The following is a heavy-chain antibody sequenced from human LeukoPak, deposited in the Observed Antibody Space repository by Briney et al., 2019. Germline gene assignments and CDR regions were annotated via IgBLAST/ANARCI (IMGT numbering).Heavy chain of an antibody. CDR1: GYTFTSYD. Sequence: ASVKVSCKASGYTFTSYDINWVRQATGQGLEWMGWMNPNSGNTGYAQKFQGRVTMTRNTSISTAYMELSSLRSEDTAVYYCARVGKVAAAGTASRKKYNWFDPWGQGTLVTVSS. CDR2: MNPNSGNT. D-gene: IGHD6-13*01. CDR3: ARVGKVAAAGTASRKKYNWFDP. J-gene: IGHJ5*02. V-gene: IGHV1-8*01.